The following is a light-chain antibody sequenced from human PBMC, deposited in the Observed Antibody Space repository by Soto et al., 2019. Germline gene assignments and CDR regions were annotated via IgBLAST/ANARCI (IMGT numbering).Light chain of an antibody. CDR3: QQYNDYSPT. Sequence: DIQMTQSPSTLSASVGDRVTITCRASQSISSWLAWYQQKPGKVPKLLIYKASTLESGVPSRFSGSGSGTEFTLTITSLLPDDFATYYCQQYNDYSPTFGQGTNVEIK. CDR2: KAS. CDR1: QSISSW. V-gene: IGKV1-5*03. J-gene: IGKJ1*01.